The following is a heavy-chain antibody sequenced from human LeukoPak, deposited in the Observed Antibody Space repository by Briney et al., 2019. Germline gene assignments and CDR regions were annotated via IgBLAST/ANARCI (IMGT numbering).Heavy chain of an antibody. CDR2: IIPIFGTT. CDR1: GGTFSSYA. Sequence: SVKVSCKASGGTFSSYAISWVRQAPGQGLEWMGGIIPIFGTTNYAQKFQGRVTITTDESTSTAYMELSSLRSEDTAVYYCARGTGDTDYYCMDVWGKGTTVTVSS. J-gene: IGHJ6*03. V-gene: IGHV1-69*05. CDR3: ARGTGDTDYYCMDV. D-gene: IGHD7-27*01.